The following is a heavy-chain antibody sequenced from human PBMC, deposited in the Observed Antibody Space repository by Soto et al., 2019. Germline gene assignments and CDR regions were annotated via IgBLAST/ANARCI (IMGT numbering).Heavy chain of an antibody. D-gene: IGHD1-7*01. CDR2: IYRTGST. CDR1: GGSFTSNNW. J-gene: IGHJ4*02. CDR3: ASRDSGTSVDY. Sequence: PSETLSLTCAVSGGSFTSNNWWTWVRQPPGQGLEWIGEIYRTGSTNYNPSLKSRVTITLDKSENKFSLKVTSLTAADTAVYYCASRDSGTSVDYWGQGTLVTVSS. V-gene: IGHV4-4*02.